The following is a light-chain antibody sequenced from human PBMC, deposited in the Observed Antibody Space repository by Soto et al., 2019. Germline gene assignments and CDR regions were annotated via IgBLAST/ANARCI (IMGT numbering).Light chain of an antibody. CDR3: TSSTSSSLYV. V-gene: IGLV2-14*01. Sequence: QSGLTQPAAVSGSPGRSITISCSGTSGDVVGYNYVSWYQQHPGKAPTLMIYEVRNRPSGVSNRFSGSKSGNTASLTISGLQAEDQADYYCTSSTSSSLYVFGTGTKLTVL. J-gene: IGLJ1*01. CDR2: EVR. CDR1: SGDVVGYNY.